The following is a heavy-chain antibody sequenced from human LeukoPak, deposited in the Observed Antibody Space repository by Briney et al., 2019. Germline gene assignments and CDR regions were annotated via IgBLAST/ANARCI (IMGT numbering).Heavy chain of an antibody. V-gene: IGHV3-9*01. J-gene: IGHJ4*02. CDR1: GFTFDDYA. D-gene: IGHD2-2*01. Sequence: GRSLRLSCAASGFTFDDYAMHWVRQAPGKGLEWVSGISWNSGSIGYADSVKGGFTISRDNAKNSLYLQMNSLRAEDTALYYCAKAGLRGEYQLWGQGTLVTVSS. CDR3: AKAGLRGEYQL. CDR2: ISWNSGSI.